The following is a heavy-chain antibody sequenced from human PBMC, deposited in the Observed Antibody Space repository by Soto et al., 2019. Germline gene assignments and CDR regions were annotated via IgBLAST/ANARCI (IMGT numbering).Heavy chain of an antibody. CDR1: GYTFTSYG. Sequence: QVPLVQSGAEVKKPGASVKVSCKASGYTFTSYGISWVRQAPGQGLEWMGWISAYNGNTNYAQKLQGRVTMTTDTSTSTAYMELRSLRSDDTAVYYCARDPAISYGDYEVGIRDYWGQGTLVTVSS. CDR2: ISAYNGNT. V-gene: IGHV1-18*01. J-gene: IGHJ4*02. CDR3: ARDPAISYGDYEVGIRDY. D-gene: IGHD4-17*01.